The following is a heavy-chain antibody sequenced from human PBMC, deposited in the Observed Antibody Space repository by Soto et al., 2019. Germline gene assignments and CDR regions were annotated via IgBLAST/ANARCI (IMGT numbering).Heavy chain of an antibody. J-gene: IGHJ4*02. CDR3: APSGHPLTSNSGWQKDY. CDR1: GGTFSSYT. D-gene: IGHD6-19*01. V-gene: IGHV1-69*02. CDR2: IIPILGIA. Sequence: ASVKVSCKASGGTFSSYTISWVRQAPGQGLEWMGRIIPILGIANYAQKFQGRVTITADKSTSTAYMELSSLRSEDTAVYYCAPSGHPLTSNSGWQKDYWGQGTLVTVSS.